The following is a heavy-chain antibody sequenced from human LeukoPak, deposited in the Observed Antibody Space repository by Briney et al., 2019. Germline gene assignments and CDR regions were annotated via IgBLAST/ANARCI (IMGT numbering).Heavy chain of an antibody. J-gene: IGHJ4*02. V-gene: IGHV4-59*01. Sequence: SETLSLTCTVSGGSISSYYWSWIRQPPGKGLEWIGYIYYSGSTNYNPSLKSRVTISVDTSKDQFSLKLSSVTAADTAVYYCASRTSSGPWDYFDYWGQGTLVTVSS. D-gene: IGHD3-22*01. CDR1: GGSISSYY. CDR2: IYYSGST. CDR3: ASRTSSGPWDYFDY.